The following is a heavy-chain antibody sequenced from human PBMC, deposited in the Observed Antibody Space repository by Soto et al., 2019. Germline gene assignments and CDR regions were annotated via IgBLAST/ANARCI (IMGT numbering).Heavy chain of an antibody. CDR1: GGSIDSYY. V-gene: IGHV4-59*08. Sequence: SETLSLTCTVSGGSIDSYYWTWIRQPPGKGLEWIGYVYYTGTTTYSPSLKSRVTISVDTSMNQFSLKLSSVTAADTAVYYCARASSSWWFDYWGQGTLVTVSS. CDR2: VYYTGTT. CDR3: ARASSSWWFDY. J-gene: IGHJ4*02. D-gene: IGHD6-13*01.